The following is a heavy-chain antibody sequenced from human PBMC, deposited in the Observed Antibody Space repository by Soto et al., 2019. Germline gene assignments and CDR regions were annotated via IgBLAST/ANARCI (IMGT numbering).Heavy chain of an antibody. J-gene: IGHJ4*02. CDR3: AGGSSWCSDY. CDR1: GFTFSSYW. Sequence: EVQLVESGGGLVQPGGSLRLSCAAYGFTFSSYWMHWVRQVPGKGLVWVSRINGDGSSTSYADSVKGRFTISRDNAKNTRYLQMNSLRAEDTAVYYCAGGSSWCSDYWGQGTLVTVSS. V-gene: IGHV3-74*01. CDR2: INGDGSST. D-gene: IGHD6-13*01.